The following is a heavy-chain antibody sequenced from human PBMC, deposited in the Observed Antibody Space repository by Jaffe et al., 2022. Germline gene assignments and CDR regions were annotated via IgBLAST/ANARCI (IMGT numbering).Heavy chain of an antibody. D-gene: IGHD1-26*01. Sequence: QVQLQESGPGLVKPSETLSLTCTVSGGSISSYYWSWIRQPPGKGLEWIGYIYYSGSTNYNPSLKSRVTISVDTSKNQFSLKLSSVTAADTAVYYCARDRGELPYSDAFDIWGQGTMVTVSS. CDR1: GGSISSYY. CDR3: ARDRGELPYSDAFDI. V-gene: IGHV4-59*01. J-gene: IGHJ3*02. CDR2: IYYSGST.